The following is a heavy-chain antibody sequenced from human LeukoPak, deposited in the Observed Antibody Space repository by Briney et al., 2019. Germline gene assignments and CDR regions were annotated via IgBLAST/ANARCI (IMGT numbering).Heavy chain of an antibody. CDR1: GGTFSSYA. V-gene: IGHV1-69*01. CDR2: IIPIFGTA. CDR3: ARFHTSIPGWFDP. J-gene: IGHJ5*02. Sequence: SVKVSCKASGGTFSSYAISWVRQAPGQGLEWMGGIIPIFGTANYAQKFQGRVTITADESTSTAYMELSSLRSEDTAVYYCARFHTSIPGWFDPWGQGTLVTVSS. D-gene: IGHD2-2*01.